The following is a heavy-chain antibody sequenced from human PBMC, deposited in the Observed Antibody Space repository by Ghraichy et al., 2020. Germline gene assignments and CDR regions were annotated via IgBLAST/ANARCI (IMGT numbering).Heavy chain of an antibody. CDR3: ARERSVVGAPWIYYFDY. V-gene: IGHV4-4*07. CDR1: GDSISNYY. CDR2: VYTSGSTNYNPSL. Sequence: SETLSLTCTVSGDSISNYYWSWIRQPAGKGLEWIGRVYTSGSTNYNPSLNYNPSLKSRVTVSLDTSKKQFSLKLSLVTAADTAVYYCARERSVVGAPWIYYFDYWGQGTLVTVSS. J-gene: IGHJ4*02. D-gene: IGHD1-26*01.